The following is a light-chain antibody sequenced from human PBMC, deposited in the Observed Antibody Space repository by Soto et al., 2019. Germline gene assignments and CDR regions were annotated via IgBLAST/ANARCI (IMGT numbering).Light chain of an antibody. J-gene: IGLJ1*01. CDR1: SGDVGGYIF. CDR3: VSYAGGTYV. V-gene: IGLV2-8*01. CDR2: DVN. Sequence: QTPLTQPPSASGSPGQSATISRTAASGDVGGYIFVSCYQQHPGKAPKLMIYDVNKRPSGVPDRFSGSKSDNTASLTVSGLQAEDEADYYCVSYAGGTYVFGTGTKVTVL.